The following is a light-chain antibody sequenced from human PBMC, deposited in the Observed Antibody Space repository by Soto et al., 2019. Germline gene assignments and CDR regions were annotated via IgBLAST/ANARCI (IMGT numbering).Light chain of an antibody. CDR2: EVS. V-gene: IGLV2-14*01. Sequence: SALTQPAPVSGSPGQSITVSCTGTSSDVGSYDYVSWYQQHPGKVPKLLLYEVSNRPSGVSNRFSGSKSGNTASLTISGLQAKDEADYYCSSYASSSTLVFGTGTKATVL. CDR3: SSYASSSTLV. J-gene: IGLJ1*01. CDR1: SSDVGSYDY.